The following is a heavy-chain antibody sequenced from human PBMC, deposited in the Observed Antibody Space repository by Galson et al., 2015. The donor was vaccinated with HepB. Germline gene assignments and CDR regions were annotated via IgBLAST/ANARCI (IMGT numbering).Heavy chain of an antibody. D-gene: IGHD3/OR15-3a*01. CDR2: ATSSSSYR. CDR3: ARDMRDWGIFGLAVKGVGNYYGMDD. CDR1: GFTFSDYY. V-gene: IGHV3-11*05. Sequence: SLRLSCAASGFTFSDYYMSWIRQAPGKGLEWISYATSSSSYRSYADSVKGRFTISRDNAKNALYLQMNSLRAEDTAVYYCARDMRDWGIFGLAVKGVGNYYGMDDWGQETTVTVSS. J-gene: IGHJ6*01.